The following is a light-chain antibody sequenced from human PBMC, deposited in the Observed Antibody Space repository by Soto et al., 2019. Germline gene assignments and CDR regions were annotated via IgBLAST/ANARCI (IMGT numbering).Light chain of an antibody. Sequence: EIVMTQSPATLSVSPGERATLSCRAIQIVGTYLAWYQQKPGQAPMILIYGASTRAAGISPRFSGSGSGTESTITISSLQSEDFAVCHCKQYNDWYRTFGQGTKV. V-gene: IGKV3-15*01. CDR3: KQYNDWYRT. CDR2: GAS. CDR1: QIVGTY. J-gene: IGKJ1*01.